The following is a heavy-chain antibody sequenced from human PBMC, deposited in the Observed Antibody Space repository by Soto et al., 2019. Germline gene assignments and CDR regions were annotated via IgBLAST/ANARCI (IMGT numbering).Heavy chain of an antibody. V-gene: IGHV3-30*18. CDR3: AKDPHLA. Sequence: QVQLVESGGGVVQPGRSLRLSCAASGFTFSSYGMHWVRQAPGKGLEWVAVISYDGSNKYYADSVKGRFTISRDNSKNTLYLQMNSLRAEDTAVYYCAKDPHLAWGQGTLVTVSS. J-gene: IGHJ5*02. CDR2: ISYDGSNK. CDR1: GFTFSSYG.